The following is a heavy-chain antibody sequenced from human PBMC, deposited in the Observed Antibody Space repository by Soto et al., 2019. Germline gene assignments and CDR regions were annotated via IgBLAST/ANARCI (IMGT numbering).Heavy chain of an antibody. Sequence: EVQLLESGGGLVQPGGSLRLSCVDSGFTFSSYAMTWVRQAPGKGLEWVSSISDTGSHTYYADSVKGRCTISRDSSKNTLYLQMNSLRVEDTAVYYCGKNTYTASGYFWGQGTLVTVSS. CDR3: GKNTYTASGYF. CDR1: GFTFSSYA. V-gene: IGHV3-23*01. CDR2: ISDTGSHT. J-gene: IGHJ4*02. D-gene: IGHD6-25*01.